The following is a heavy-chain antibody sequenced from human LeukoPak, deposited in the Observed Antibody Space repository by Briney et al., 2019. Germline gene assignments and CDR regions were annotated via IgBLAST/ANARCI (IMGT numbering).Heavy chain of an antibody. V-gene: IGHV3-30*18. Sequence: GGSLRLSCAASGFTFSSYGMHWVRQAPGKGLEWVAVISYDGSNKYYADSVKGRFTISRDNSKNTLYLQMNSLRAEDTAVYYCAKDVHPLKSTVTTYFDYWGQGTLVTVSS. CDR2: ISYDGSNK. D-gene: IGHD4-17*01. CDR1: GFTFSSYG. CDR3: AKDVHPLKSTVTTYFDY. J-gene: IGHJ4*02.